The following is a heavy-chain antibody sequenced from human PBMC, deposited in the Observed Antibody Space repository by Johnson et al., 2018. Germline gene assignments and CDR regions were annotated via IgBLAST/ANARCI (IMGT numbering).Heavy chain of an antibody. CDR1: SASLTRDY. V-gene: IGHV3-53*01. CDR3: ANYIPPRRFFNF. CDR2: IGTGYDT. D-gene: IGHD2-2*02. J-gene: IGHJ4*02. Sequence: VRLREWGPGLVKPSETLSLICTVSSASLTRDYWRWVRRPPGKGLEWVSTIGTGYDTHYAESVKGRFPTSRDNSINTLYLQMNSLRVEDTAMYYCANYIPPRRFFNFWGQGALVTVSS.